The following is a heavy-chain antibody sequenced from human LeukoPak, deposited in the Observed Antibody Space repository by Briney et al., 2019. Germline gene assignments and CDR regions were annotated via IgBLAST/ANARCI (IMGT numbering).Heavy chain of an antibody. D-gene: IGHD7-27*01. CDR1: GFAFSDYE. CDR2: ISSSGSII. CDR3: ARTMWGFDY. V-gene: IGHV3-48*03. J-gene: IGHJ4*02. Sequence: GGSLRLSCASSGFAFSDYEMNWVRQAPGKGLEWVSYISSSGSIIYYADSVKDRLTISRDNAKTSLFLQMNSLRVEDTAVYYCARTMWGFDYWGQGTLVTVSS.